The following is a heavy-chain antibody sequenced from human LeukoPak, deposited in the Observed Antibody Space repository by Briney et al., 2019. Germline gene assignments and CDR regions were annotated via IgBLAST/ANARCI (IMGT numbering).Heavy chain of an antibody. V-gene: IGHV3-7*05. CDR2: IKQDGSAK. CDR3: ARGSWSPNWFDP. Sequence: QPGRPLRLSCAASGFTFSSYWMNWVRQARGKGLEWVANIKQDGSAKYYVDSVKGRFTISRDNAKNSLSLEMSSLRAEDTAVYYCARGSWSPNWFDPWGQGTLVTVSS. D-gene: IGHD3-3*01. J-gene: IGHJ5*02. CDR1: GFTFSSYW.